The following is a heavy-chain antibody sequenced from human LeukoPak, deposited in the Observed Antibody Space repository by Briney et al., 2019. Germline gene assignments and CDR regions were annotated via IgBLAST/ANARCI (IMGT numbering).Heavy chain of an antibody. J-gene: IGHJ5*02. CDR1: GGSISSGGYY. D-gene: IGHD2-2*01. V-gene: IGHV4-31*03. CDR2: IYYSGST. Sequence: SETLSLTCTVSGGSISSGGYYWRWIRQHPGKGLEWIGYIYYSGSTYYNPSLKSRVTISVDTSKNQFSLKLSSVTAADTAVYYCARGDCSSTSCYYRVWFDPWGQGTLVTVSS. CDR3: ARGDCSSTSCYYRVWFDP.